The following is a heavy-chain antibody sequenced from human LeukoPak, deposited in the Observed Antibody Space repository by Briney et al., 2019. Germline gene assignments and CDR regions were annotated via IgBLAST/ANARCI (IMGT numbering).Heavy chain of an antibody. J-gene: IGHJ5*02. CDR1: GYSFTSYW. Sequence: GESLKISCKGSGYSFTSYWISWVRQMPGKGLEWMGIIYPGDSDTRYSPSFQGQVTISADKSISTAYLQWSSLKASDTAMYYCARRYCSSTSCYTGAWGFDPWGQGNLVTVSS. V-gene: IGHV5-51*01. CDR2: IYPGDSDT. D-gene: IGHD2-2*02. CDR3: ARRYCSSTSCYTGAWGFDP.